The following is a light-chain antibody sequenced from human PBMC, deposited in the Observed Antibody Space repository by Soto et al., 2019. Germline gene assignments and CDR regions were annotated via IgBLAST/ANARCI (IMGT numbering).Light chain of an antibody. CDR3: QQYGSSSWT. CDR2: GAS. J-gene: IGKJ1*01. V-gene: IGKV3-20*01. CDR1: QSVSSSY. Sequence: EIAWKQSPGTLSLSPRERATLSCRASQSVSSSYLAWYQQKPGQAPRLLIYGASSRATGIPDRFSGSGSGTDFTLTISRLEPEDFAVYYCQQYGSSSWTVGQGAKVAIK.